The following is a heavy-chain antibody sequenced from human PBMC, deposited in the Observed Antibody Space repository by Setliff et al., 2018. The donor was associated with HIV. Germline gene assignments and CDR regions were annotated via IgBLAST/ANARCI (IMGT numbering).Heavy chain of an antibody. CDR3: ARTRGYTYGYIDS. CDR2: KYYSGST. J-gene: IGHJ4*02. Sequence: NPSETLSLTCTVSGDSINRHIYYWGWIRQPPGKGLEWVGSKYYSGSTYYNPSLKSRVTISVDTSKNQFSLKLNSVTAADTAVYYCARTRGYTYGYIDSWAQGTLVTVSS. CDR1: GDSINRHIYY. D-gene: IGHD5-18*01. V-gene: IGHV4-39*01.